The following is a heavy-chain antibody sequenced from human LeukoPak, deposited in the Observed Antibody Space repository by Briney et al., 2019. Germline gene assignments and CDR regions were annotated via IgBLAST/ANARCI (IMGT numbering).Heavy chain of an antibody. D-gene: IGHD1-26*01. CDR2: IYNGVNT. J-gene: IGHJ5*02. CDR1: GASVSSASY. V-gene: IGHV4-61*01. CDR3: ARSRAFNSGAFDP. Sequence: SETLSLTCTVSGASVSSASYWSWIRQPPGKGVEWIAHIYNGVNTNYNPSLKSRVTISVDTSENQFSLRLNSVTAADTAVYYCARSRAFNSGAFDPWGQGSLVTVSS.